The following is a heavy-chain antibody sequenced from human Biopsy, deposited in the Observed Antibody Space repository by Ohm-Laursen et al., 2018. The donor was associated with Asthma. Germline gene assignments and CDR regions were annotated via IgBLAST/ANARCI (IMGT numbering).Heavy chain of an antibody. V-gene: IGHV3-74*01. D-gene: IGHD3-22*01. J-gene: IGHJ4*02. Sequence: GSLRLSCTASGFPLSGTWMHWVRQAPGKGLDWVSTINAEGGGTYYADSVKGRFTISRDSAKNTLYLQMDSLRVEDTAVYYCARGDSSNWSHYYFDYWGQGTLVTVSS. CDR1: GFPLSGTW. CDR3: ARGDSSNWSHYYFDY. CDR2: INAEGGGT.